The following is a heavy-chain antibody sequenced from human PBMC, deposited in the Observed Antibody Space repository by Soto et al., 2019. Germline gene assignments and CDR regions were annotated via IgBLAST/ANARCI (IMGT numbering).Heavy chain of an antibody. Sequence: QVQLVESGGGLVKPGGSLRLSCTASGFTFSDYFMTWIRQAPGKGLEWVSYISSRDSTIYYADSVKGRFTISRDNAKNSLFLQMNSLRAEDTAVYYCARDGYYDALTGLLPAYMPDYWGQGTLVTVSS. CDR3: ARDGYYDALTGLLPAYMPDY. D-gene: IGHD3-9*01. V-gene: IGHV3-11*01. J-gene: IGHJ4*02. CDR2: ISSRDSTI. CDR1: GFTFSDYF.